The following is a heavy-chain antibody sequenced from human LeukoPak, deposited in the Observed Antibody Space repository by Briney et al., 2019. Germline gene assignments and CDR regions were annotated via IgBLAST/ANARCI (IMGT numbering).Heavy chain of an antibody. Sequence: SETLSLTCTVSGGSISSYYWSWIRQPPGKGLEWIGYIYYSGSTNYNPSLTSRVTISVDTSKNQFSLKLSSVTAADTAVYYCARDGDFEDGSGSYYTMDVWGQGTTVTVSS. CDR1: GGSISSYY. CDR3: ARDGDFEDGSGSYYTMDV. D-gene: IGHD3-10*01. V-gene: IGHV4-59*01. CDR2: IYYSGST. J-gene: IGHJ6*02.